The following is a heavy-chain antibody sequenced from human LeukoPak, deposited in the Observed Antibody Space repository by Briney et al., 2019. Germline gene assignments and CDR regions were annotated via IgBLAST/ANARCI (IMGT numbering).Heavy chain of an antibody. CDR2: ISAYNGNT. J-gene: IGHJ4*02. D-gene: IGHD3-9*01. V-gene: IGHV1-18*01. CDR3: ARDSDYDILTGYYGNDY. CDR1: GYTFTSYG. Sequence: ASVKVSCKASGYTFTSYGISWVRQAPGQGLEWMGWISAYNGNTNYAQKLQGRVAMTTDTSTSTAYMELRSLRSDDTAVYYCARDSDYDILTGYYGNDYWGQGTLVTVSS.